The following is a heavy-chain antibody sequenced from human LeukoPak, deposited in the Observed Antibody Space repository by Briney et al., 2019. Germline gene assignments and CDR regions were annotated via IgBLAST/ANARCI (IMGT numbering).Heavy chain of an antibody. CDR1: RFTFSSYA. V-gene: IGHV3-74*01. CDR3: ARSVGYYDSSGYYYGHFDY. J-gene: IGHJ4*02. Sequence: GGSLRLSCAASRFTFSSYAMRWVRQAPGKGLVWVSRINIDGSSTNYADSVKGRFTISRDNAKNTLYLQMNSLRAEDMAVYYCARSVGYYDSSGYYYGHFDYWGQGTLVTVSS. D-gene: IGHD3-22*01. CDR2: INIDGSST.